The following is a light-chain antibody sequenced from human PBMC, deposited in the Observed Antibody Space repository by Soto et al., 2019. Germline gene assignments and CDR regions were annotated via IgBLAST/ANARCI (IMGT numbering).Light chain of an antibody. CDR3: QQRQRWWT. Sequence: EIVLTQSPATLSLSPGDRATLSCRASQSISNYLAWYQQKPGQPPRLLIYDASNRASAIPARFSGSGSGTDSTLTISSLDPEDVANYCCQQRQRWWTFGQGTKVEIK. V-gene: IGKV3-11*01. CDR2: DAS. J-gene: IGKJ1*01. CDR1: QSISNY.